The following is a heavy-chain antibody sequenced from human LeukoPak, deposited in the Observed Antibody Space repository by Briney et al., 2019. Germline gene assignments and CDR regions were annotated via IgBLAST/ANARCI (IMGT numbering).Heavy chain of an antibody. Sequence: PGGSLRLTCAASGLTFSSYDMHWVRQATGRGQEWVSAIGTAGDTYYPGSVKGRFTISRENAKNSLYLQMNSLRAGDTAVYYCARGIYSGSYLAFDYWGQGTLVTVSS. CDR2: IGTAGDT. CDR3: ARGIYSGSYLAFDY. V-gene: IGHV3-13*01. J-gene: IGHJ4*02. CDR1: GLTFSSYD. D-gene: IGHD1-26*01.